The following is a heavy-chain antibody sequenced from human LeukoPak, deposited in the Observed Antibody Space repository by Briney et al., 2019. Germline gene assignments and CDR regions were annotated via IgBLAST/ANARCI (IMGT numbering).Heavy chain of an antibody. D-gene: IGHD2-2*01. V-gene: IGHV3-23*01. CDR1: GFTFSSYA. CDR2: IGGSGGST. CDR3: AKGPVVVVPAEASPA. Sequence: PGGSLRLSCAASGFTFSSYAMSWVRQAPGKGLEWVSAIGGSGGSTYYADPVKGRFTISRDNSKNTLYLQMNSLRAEDTAVYYCAKGPVVVVPAEASPAWGQGTMVTVSS. J-gene: IGHJ3*01.